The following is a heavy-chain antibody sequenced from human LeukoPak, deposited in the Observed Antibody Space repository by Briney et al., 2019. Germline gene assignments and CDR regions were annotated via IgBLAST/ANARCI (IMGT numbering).Heavy chain of an antibody. V-gene: IGHV4-38-2*02. CDR2: IHHSGST. D-gene: IGHD6-13*01. CDR1: GYSFSSGYY. J-gene: IGHJ4*02. CDR3: ARQLIATAGSDY. Sequence: SETLSLTCTVSGYSFSSGYYWGWVRQPPGKGLEWIGSIHHSGSTYNNPSLKSRVTISVDTSKKQFSLKLSSVTAADTAVYYCARQLIATAGSDYWGQGTVVTVSS.